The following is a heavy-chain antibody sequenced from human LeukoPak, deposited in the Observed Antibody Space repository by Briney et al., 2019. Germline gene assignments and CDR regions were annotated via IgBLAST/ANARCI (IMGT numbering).Heavy chain of an antibody. CDR2: ISAYNGNT. CDR3: ARVSLGYYDSSGYYSFDY. J-gene: IGHJ4*02. V-gene: IGHV1-18*01. CDR1: GYTFTSYG. D-gene: IGHD3-22*01. Sequence: VSVKVSCKASGYTFTSYGISWVRQAPGQGLEWMGWISAYNGNTNYAQKLQGRVTMTTDTSTSTAYMELRSLRSDDTAVYYRARVSLGYYDSSGYYSFDYWGQGTLVTVSS.